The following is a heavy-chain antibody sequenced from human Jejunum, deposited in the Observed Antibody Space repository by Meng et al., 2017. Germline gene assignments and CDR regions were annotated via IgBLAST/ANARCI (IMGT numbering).Heavy chain of an antibody. CDR1: GLIFCGDA. CDR3: ARGSPPDS. CDR2: ISDVGSDE. J-gene: IGHJ4*02. Sequence: QGRFVWDGVLVVHVLRSVGFFCDVVGLIFCGDAMQWVCCVTGKGLEWVGTISDVGSDEADSVQGRFTISRDNSKNTLYLQMNSLRADDTAVYYCARGSPPDSWGQGTLVTVSS. V-gene: IGHV3-30*01.